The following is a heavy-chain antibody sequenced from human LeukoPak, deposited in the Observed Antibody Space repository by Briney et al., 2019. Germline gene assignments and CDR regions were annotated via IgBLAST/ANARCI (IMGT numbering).Heavy chain of an antibody. D-gene: IGHD2-15*01. CDR3: ARPPFATPFDY. CDR1: GCSISNYY. CDR2: MYQTSHT. J-gene: IGHJ4*02. V-gene: IGHV4-59*08. Sequence: PSETLSFTCNVSGCSISNYYWSWNRQPPGNELKWIRDMYQTSHTMYNSSLKSRATMSPDTSKTHFSLRLSSVTAADTAVYYCARPPFATPFDYWGPGTLVTVSS.